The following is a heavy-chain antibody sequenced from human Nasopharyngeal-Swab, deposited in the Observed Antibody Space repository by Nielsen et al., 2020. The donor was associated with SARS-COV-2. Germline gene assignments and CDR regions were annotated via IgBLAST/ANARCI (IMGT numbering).Heavy chain of an antibody. CDR1: GGSFSGYY. CDR3: ARGSIKHGDYVGYYYYDGMDV. V-gene: IGHV4-34*01. CDR2: INHSGST. Sequence: SETLSLTFAVYGGSFSGYYWSWIRQPPAKGLEWIGAINHSGSTNFNPSLKSRVTRSVDTSKNQLSLKLSSVTAADTAVYYCARGSIKHGDYVGYYYYDGMDVWGQGTTVTVSS. J-gene: IGHJ6*02. D-gene: IGHD4-17*01.